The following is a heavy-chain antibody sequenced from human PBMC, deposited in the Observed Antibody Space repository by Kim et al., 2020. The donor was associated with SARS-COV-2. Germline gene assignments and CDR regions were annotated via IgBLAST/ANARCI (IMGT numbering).Heavy chain of an antibody. J-gene: IGHJ4*02. Sequence: GGSLRLSCSASGFTFSSYAMHWVRQAPGKGLEYVSAISSNGGSTYYADSVKGRFTISRDNSKNTLYLQMSSLRAEDTAVYYCVKESQMGGWLPHASDYWGQGTLVTVSS. CDR3: VKESQMGGWLPHASDY. V-gene: IGHV3-64D*06. CDR2: ISSNGGST. D-gene: IGHD5-12*01. CDR1: GFTFSSYA.